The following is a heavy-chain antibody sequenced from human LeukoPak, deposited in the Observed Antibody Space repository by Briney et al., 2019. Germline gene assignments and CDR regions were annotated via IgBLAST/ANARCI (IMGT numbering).Heavy chain of an antibody. D-gene: IGHD3-16*02. J-gene: IGHJ4*02. CDR3: AKDGGDIEGY. CDR2: IRYDGSNK. CDR1: GFTFGDYA. Sequence: PGGSLRLSCTASGFTFGDYAMSWFRQAPGKGLEWVAFIRYDGSNKYYADSVKGRFTISRDNSKNTLYLQMNSLRAEDTAVYYCAKDGGDIEGYWGQGTLVTVSS. V-gene: IGHV3-30*02.